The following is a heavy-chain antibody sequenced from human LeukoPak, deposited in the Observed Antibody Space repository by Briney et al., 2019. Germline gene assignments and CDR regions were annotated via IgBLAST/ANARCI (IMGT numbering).Heavy chain of an antibody. Sequence: GSLRLSCAASGFTFSSYWMSWVRQAPGKGLEWVANIKQDGSEKYYVDSVKGRFTISRDNAKNSLYLQMNSLRAEDTAVYYCARNGGLRFLEWLSENYYYYYMDVWGKGTTVTVSS. D-gene: IGHD3-3*01. V-gene: IGHV3-7*01. J-gene: IGHJ6*03. CDR2: IKQDGSEK. CDR1: GFTFSSYW. CDR3: ARNGGLRFLEWLSENYYYYYMDV.